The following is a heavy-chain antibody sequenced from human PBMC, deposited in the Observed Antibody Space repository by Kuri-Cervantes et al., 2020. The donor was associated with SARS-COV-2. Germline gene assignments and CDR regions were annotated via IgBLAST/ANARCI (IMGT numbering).Heavy chain of an antibody. CDR1: GFTVSTNY. Sequence: GESLKISCAASGFTVSTNYMSWVRQAPGKGLEGVSVIYTGGSTYYADSVKGRFSISSDNSKNMLYLHMNSLRAEDTAVYYCARGGHKATIYFEHWDQGTLVTVSS. D-gene: IGHD5-24*01. V-gene: IGHV3-53*01. CDR3: ARGGHKATIYFEH. J-gene: IGHJ4*02. CDR2: IYTGGST.